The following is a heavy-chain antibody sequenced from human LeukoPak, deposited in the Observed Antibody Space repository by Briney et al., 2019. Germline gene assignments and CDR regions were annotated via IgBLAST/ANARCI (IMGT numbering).Heavy chain of an antibody. Sequence: GGSLRLSCAASGFTFSSYAMSWVRQAPGKGLEWVSVISDSGGSTYYAASVKGRFTISRDNSKNTLYLQMNSLRAEDTDVYYCAKVDAWVGAAGNFDYWGQGTLVTVSS. CDR1: GFTFSSYA. CDR3: AKVDAWVGAAGNFDY. V-gene: IGHV3-23*01. D-gene: IGHD6-13*01. J-gene: IGHJ4*02. CDR2: ISDSGGST.